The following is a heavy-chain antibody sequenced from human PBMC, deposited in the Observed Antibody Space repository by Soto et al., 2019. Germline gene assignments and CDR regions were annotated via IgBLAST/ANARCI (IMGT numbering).Heavy chain of an antibody. CDR1: GYTFTDYY. CDR2: INPNSGGT. V-gene: IGHV1-2*02. D-gene: IGHD1-7*01. CDR3: ARKLELRGSYYYYYDMDV. J-gene: IGHJ6*02. Sequence: ASVKVSCKASGYTFTDYYMHWVRQAPGQGLEWMGWINPNSGGTNYAQKFQGRVTMTRDTSISTAYMELSRLRSDDTAVYYCARKLELRGSYYYYYDMDVWGQGTTVTVSS.